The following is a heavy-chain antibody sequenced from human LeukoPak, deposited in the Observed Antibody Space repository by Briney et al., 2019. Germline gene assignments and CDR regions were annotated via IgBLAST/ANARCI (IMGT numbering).Heavy chain of an antibody. CDR3: ARDAIAVAGPLDY. Sequence: GGSLRLSCAASGFTFSSYAMHWVRQAPGKGLEWVAVISYDGSNKYYADSVKGRFTISRDNSKNTLYLQMNSLRAEDTAVYYCARDAIAVAGPLDYWGQGTLVTVSS. CDR2: ISYDGSNK. V-gene: IGHV3-30-3*01. CDR1: GFTFSSYA. D-gene: IGHD6-19*01. J-gene: IGHJ4*02.